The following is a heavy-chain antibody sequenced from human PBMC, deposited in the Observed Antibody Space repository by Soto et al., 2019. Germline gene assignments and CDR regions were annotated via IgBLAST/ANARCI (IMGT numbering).Heavy chain of an antibody. D-gene: IGHD3-3*01. J-gene: IGHJ5*02. CDR1: GGSISSGGYY. CDR3: ARDKLKDFWSGYSGDNWFDP. Sequence: PSETLSLTCTVSGGSISSGGYYWSWIRQHPGKGLEWIGYIYYSGSTYYNPSLKSRVTISVDTSKNQFSLKLSSVTAADTAVYYFARDKLKDFWSGYSGDNWFDPWGQGTLVTVSS. CDR2: IYYSGST. V-gene: IGHV4-31*03.